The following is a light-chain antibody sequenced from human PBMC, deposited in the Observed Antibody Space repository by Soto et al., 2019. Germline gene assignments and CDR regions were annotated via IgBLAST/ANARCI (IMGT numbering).Light chain of an antibody. CDR1: QSVSSSY. Sequence: EIVLTQSPGTLSLSPGERATLSCRASQSVSSSYLAWYQQKPGQAPRLLISGASNRATGIPDRFSGSGSGTDFTLTISRLEPEDFAVYYCQQYDYLITFGQGTRLRL. V-gene: IGKV3-20*01. CDR3: QQYDYLIT. J-gene: IGKJ5*01. CDR2: GAS.